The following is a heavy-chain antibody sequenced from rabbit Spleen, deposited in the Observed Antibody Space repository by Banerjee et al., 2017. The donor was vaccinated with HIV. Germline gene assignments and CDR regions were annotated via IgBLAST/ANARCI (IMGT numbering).Heavy chain of an antibody. J-gene: IGHJ4*01. D-gene: IGHD6-1*01. V-gene: IGHV1S43*01. Sequence: QLEESGGGLVKPEGSLTLTCKASGVSFSDKDVMCWVRQAPGKGLELIACIYTSSGNTWYASWVHGRFTISRNTSLNTVDLKITSLTAADTATYFCVREAGYGGYGDANLWGPGTLVTVS. CDR1: GVSFSDKDV. CDR2: IYTSSGNT. CDR3: VREAGYGGYGDANL.